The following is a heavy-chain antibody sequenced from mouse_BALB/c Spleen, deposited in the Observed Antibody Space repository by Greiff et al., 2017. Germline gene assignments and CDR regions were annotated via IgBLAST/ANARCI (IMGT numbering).Heavy chain of an antibody. CDR2: INPGSGGT. CDR1: GYAFTNYL. D-gene: IGHD1-2*01. J-gene: IGHJ3*01. Sequence: QVQLQQSGAELVRPGTSVKVSCKASGYAFTNYLIEWVKQRPGQGLEWIGVINPGSGGTNYNEKFKGKATLTADKSSSTAYMQLSSLTSDDSAVYFCARSQDYGYLFSAWFAYWGQGTLVTVSA. V-gene: IGHV1-54*01. CDR3: ARSQDYGYLFSAWFAY.